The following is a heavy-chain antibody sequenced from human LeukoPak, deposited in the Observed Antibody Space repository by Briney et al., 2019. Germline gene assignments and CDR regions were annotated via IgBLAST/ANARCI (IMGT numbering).Heavy chain of an antibody. J-gene: IGHJ3*02. V-gene: IGHV3-9*01. CDR2: ISWNSGSI. Sequence: GGSLRLSCAASGFTFDDYAMHWVRQAPGKGLEWVSGISWNSGSIGYADSVKGRFTISRDNAKNSLYLQMNSLRAEDTALYYCAKDAQLWASYDAFDIWGQGTMVTVSS. CDR1: GFTFDDYA. D-gene: IGHD5-18*01. CDR3: AKDAQLWASYDAFDI.